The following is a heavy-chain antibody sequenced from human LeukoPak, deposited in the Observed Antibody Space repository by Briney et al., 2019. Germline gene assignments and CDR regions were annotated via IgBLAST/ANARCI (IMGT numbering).Heavy chain of an antibody. CDR1: GFTFSSYG. CDR2: ISGSGGST. V-gene: IGHV3-23*01. CDR3: TKWGYYYDSSGYYMFDP. D-gene: IGHD3-22*01. Sequence: GGSLRLSCAASGFTFSSYGMNWVRQAPGKGLEWVSRISGSGGSTYYADSVKGRFTISRDNSKNTLYLQMSSLRAEDTAVYYFTKWGYYYDSSGYYMFDPWGQGTLVTVSP. J-gene: IGHJ5*02.